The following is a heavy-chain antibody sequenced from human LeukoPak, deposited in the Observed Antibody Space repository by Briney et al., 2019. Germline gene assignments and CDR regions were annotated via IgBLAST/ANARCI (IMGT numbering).Heavy chain of an antibody. CDR1: GFTFDDYA. CDR3: AKDMYPRGSGLDY. V-gene: IGHV3-43D*03. J-gene: IGHJ4*02. Sequence: GGSLRLSCAASGFTFDDYAMHWVRQAPGKGLEWVSLISWDGGSTYYADSVKGRFTISRDNSKNALYLQMNSLRAEDTALYYCAKDMYPRGSGLDYWGQGTLVTVSS. D-gene: IGHD6-19*01. CDR2: ISWDGGST.